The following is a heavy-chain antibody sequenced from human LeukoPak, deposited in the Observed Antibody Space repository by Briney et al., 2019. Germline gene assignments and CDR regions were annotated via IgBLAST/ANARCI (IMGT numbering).Heavy chain of an antibody. CDR2: INPSGGST. J-gene: IGHJ4*02. D-gene: IGHD3-22*01. V-gene: IGHV1-46*01. CDR3: ARDPLAYGSSGYYFTGGPDY. Sequence: ASVKVSCKASGYTFTSYYMHWVRQAPGQGLEWMGIINPSGGSTSYAQKFQGRVTMTRDTSTSTVYMELSSPRSEDTAVYYCARDPLAYGSSGYYFTGGPDYWGQGTLVTVSS. CDR1: GYTFTSYY.